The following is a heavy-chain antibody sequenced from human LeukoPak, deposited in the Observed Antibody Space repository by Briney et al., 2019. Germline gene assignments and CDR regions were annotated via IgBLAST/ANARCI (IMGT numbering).Heavy chain of an antibody. Sequence: PGGSLRLACAASGFTFSDHYMDWVRQAPGKGLEWGGRTRNKANSYTTEYAASVKGRFTISRDDSKNSLYLQMNSLKTEDTAVYYCARDLGMGAFDIWGQGTMVTVSS. D-gene: IGHD7-27*01. CDR1: GFTFSDHY. V-gene: IGHV3-72*01. J-gene: IGHJ3*02. CDR2: TRNKANSYTT. CDR3: ARDLGMGAFDI.